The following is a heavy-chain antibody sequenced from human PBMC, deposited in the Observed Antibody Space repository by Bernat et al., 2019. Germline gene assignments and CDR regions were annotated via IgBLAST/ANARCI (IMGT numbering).Heavy chain of an antibody. CDR2: IYYSGST. CDR1: GGSISSYY. V-gene: IGHV4-59*01. J-gene: IGHJ6*03. Sequence: QVQLQESGPGLVKPSETLSLTCTVSGGSISSYYWSLIRQPPGKGLEWIGYIYYSGSTNYNPSLKSRVTISVDTSKNQFSLKLSSVTAADTAVYYCARFTVPSKPYYYYYYMDVWGKGTTVTVSS. CDR3: ARFTVPSKPYYYYYYMDV. D-gene: IGHD2-2*01.